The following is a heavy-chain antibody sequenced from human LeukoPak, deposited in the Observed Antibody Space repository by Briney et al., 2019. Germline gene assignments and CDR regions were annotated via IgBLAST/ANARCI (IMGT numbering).Heavy chain of an antibody. J-gene: IGHJ5*02. CDR2: IYHSGST. Sequence: PSETLSLTCTVSGGSISSSSYYWGWIRQPPGKGLEWIGYIYHSGSTYYNPSLKSRVTISVDRSKNQFSLKLSSVTAADTAVYYCARVNYDSSGSWFDPWGQGTLVTVSS. CDR3: ARVNYDSSGSWFDP. D-gene: IGHD3-22*01. CDR1: GGSISSSSYY. V-gene: IGHV4-30-2*01.